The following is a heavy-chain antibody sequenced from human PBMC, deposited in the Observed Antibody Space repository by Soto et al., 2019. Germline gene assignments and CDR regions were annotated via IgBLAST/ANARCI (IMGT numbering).Heavy chain of an antibody. CDR3: ARALGYYDSSGPWWYGMDV. Sequence: QVQLQESGPGLVKPSETLSLTCTVSGGSISSYYWSWIRQPPGKGLEWIGYIYYSGSTNYNPSLKSRVTISVDTSKNQFSLKLSSVTAADTAVYYCARALGYYDSSGPWWYGMDVWGQGTTVTVSS. D-gene: IGHD3-22*01. CDR2: IYYSGST. V-gene: IGHV4-59*01. J-gene: IGHJ6*02. CDR1: GGSISSYY.